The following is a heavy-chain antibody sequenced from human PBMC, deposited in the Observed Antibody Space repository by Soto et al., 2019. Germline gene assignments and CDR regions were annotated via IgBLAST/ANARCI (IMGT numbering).Heavy chain of an antibody. CDR3: ASPSRYIAAAGRDYYYYYGMDF. CDR1: GGTFSSYA. Sequence: SSVKVSCKASGGTFSSYAISWVRQAPGQGLEWMGGIIPIFGTANYAQKFQGRVTITADESTSTAYMELSSLRSEDTAVYYCASPSRYIAAAGRDYYYYYGMDFWGRRSTVIVSS. D-gene: IGHD6-13*01. J-gene: IGHJ6*02. V-gene: IGHV1-69*13. CDR2: IIPIFGTA.